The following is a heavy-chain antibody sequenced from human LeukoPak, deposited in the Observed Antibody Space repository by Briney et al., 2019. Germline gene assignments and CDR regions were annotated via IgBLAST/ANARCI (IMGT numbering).Heavy chain of an antibody. CDR2: IYHSGVT. Sequence: SETLSLTCTVSGYSISSGYYWGWIRQPPGKGLEWIGSIYHSGVTDYNPSLKSQVTISVDTSKNQFSLKLSSVTAADTAVYNCARVGGSAYPSTGFDFWGQGTLVTVSS. V-gene: IGHV4-38-2*02. CDR1: GYSISSGYY. D-gene: IGHD3-16*01. CDR3: ARVGGSAYPSTGFDF. J-gene: IGHJ5*01.